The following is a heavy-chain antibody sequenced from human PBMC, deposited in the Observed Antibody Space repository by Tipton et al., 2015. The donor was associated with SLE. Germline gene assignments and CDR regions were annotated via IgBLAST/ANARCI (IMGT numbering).Heavy chain of an antibody. J-gene: IGHJ4*02. Sequence: TLSLTCTVSGGSISSSSYYWGWIRQPPGKGLEWIGSIYYSGSTYYNPSLKSRVTISVDTSKNQFSLKLSSVTAADTAVYYCARLSNYDFWSGYFYYFDYWRQGTLVTVSS. CDR2: IYYSGST. D-gene: IGHD3-3*01. V-gene: IGHV4-39*07. CDR3: ARLSNYDFWSGYFYYFDY. CDR1: GGSISSSSYY.